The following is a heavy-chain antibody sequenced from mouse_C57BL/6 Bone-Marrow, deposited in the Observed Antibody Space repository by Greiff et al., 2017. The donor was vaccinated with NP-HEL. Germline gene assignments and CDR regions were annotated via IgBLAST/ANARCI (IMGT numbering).Heavy chain of an antibody. CDR2: ISGGGGNT. D-gene: IGHD4-1*01. CDR3: ARRLGWYFDV. V-gene: IGHV5-9*01. Sequence: EVQLQESGGGLVKPGGSLKLSCAASGFTFSSYTMSWVRQTPEKRLEWVATISGGGGNTYYPDSVKGRFTISRDNAKNTLYLQMSSLRSEDTALYYCARRLGWYFDVWGTGTTVTVSS. J-gene: IGHJ1*03. CDR1: GFTFSSYT.